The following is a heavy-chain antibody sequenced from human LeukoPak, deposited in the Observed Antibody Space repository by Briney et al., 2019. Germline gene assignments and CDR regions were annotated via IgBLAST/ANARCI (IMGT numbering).Heavy chain of an antibody. Sequence: SEALSLTCTVSGGSISSDYWSWIRQPPGKGLEWIGYMYYSGSTQYNPSLKSRVTISVDTSKNRFSLKLSSVSAADTAVYYCARDVSMLIDYWGQGTLVTVPS. D-gene: IGHD2-8*01. CDR3: ARDVSMLIDY. J-gene: IGHJ4*02. CDR2: MYYSGST. CDR1: GGSISSDY. V-gene: IGHV4-59*01.